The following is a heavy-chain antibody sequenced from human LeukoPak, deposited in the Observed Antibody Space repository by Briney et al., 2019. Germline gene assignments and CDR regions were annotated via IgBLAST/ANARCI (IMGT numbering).Heavy chain of an antibody. D-gene: IGHD1-1*01. V-gene: IGHV4-39*07. CDR3: ARAVERNDGAF. CDR1: GGSISSSSYY. CDR2: IYYSGST. Sequence: SETLSLTCTVSGGSISSSSYYWGWIRQPPGTGLEWIGSIYYSGSTYYNPSLKSRVTISVDTSKNQFSLKLGSVTAADTAVYYCARAVERNDGAFWGQGTLVTVSS. J-gene: IGHJ4*02.